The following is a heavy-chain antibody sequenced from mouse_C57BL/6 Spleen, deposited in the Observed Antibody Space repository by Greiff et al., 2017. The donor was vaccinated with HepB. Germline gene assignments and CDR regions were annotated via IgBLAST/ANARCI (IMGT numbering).Heavy chain of an antibody. Sequence: EVQRVESGPGLVKPSQSLSLTCSVTGYSITSGYYWNWIRQFPGNKLEWMGYISYDGSNNYNPSLKNRISITRDTSKNQFFLKLNSVTTEDTATYYCARGSGTGVFDYWGQGTTLTVSS. J-gene: IGHJ2*01. CDR2: ISYDGSN. CDR1: GYSITSGYY. D-gene: IGHD4-1*01. CDR3: ARGSGTGVFDY. V-gene: IGHV3-6*01.